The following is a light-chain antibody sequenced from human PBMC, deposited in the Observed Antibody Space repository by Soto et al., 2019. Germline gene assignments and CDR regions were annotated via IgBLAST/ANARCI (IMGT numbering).Light chain of an antibody. CDR1: SSNIGAGSD. Sequence: QSVLTQPPSVSVAPGQRVTSSCTGSSSNIGAGSDVHWYQQVPGTAPKLLVYGSYNRPSGVPDRFSGSKSGTSASLAITGLQAEDEADFYCQSYDSSLSAWVFGTGTKVTVL. CDR3: QSYDSSLSAWV. CDR2: GSY. V-gene: IGLV1-40*01. J-gene: IGLJ1*01.